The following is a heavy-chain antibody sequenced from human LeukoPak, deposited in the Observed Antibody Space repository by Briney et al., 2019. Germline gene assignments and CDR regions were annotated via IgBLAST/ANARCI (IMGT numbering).Heavy chain of an antibody. Sequence: ASVEVSCKASGYTFTTHYMHWVRQAPGQGLEWMGLINPSGTTTNYAQKFRGRVTMTRDLSTSTDYMELSSLRSDDTAVYFCARDNSVGDYAWWFDPWGQGTLVIVSS. CDR2: INPSGTTT. CDR3: ARDNSVGDYAWWFDP. D-gene: IGHD1-26*01. V-gene: IGHV1-46*01. CDR1: GYTFTTHY. J-gene: IGHJ5*02.